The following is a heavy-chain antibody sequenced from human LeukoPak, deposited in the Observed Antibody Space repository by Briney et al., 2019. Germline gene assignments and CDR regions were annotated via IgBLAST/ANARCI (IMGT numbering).Heavy chain of an antibody. D-gene: IGHD3-3*01. V-gene: IGHV1-46*01. CDR3: ARAALVEWLTYYYGMDV. CDR1: GYTFTSYY. Sequence: ASVKVSCKASGYTFTSYYMHWVRQAPGQRPEWMGRINPSGRSTSYAQKFQDRVTMPRDTSTSTVYMELSSLISEDTAVYYCARAALVEWLTYYYGMDVWGQGTTVTVSS. CDR2: INPSGRST. J-gene: IGHJ6*02.